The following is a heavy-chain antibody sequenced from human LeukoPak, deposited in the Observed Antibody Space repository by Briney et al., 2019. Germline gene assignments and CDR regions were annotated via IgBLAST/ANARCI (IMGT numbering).Heavy chain of an antibody. CDR1: GYTFTGYY. V-gene: IGHV1-2*02. CDR2: INPNSGGT. Sequence: ASVKVSCKASGYTFTGYYMHWVRQAPGQGLEWMGWINPNSGGTNYAQKFQGRVTMTRDTSISTAYMELSRLRSDDTAVYHCARGGIAAAGWSDYWGQGTLVTVSS. J-gene: IGHJ4*02. CDR3: ARGGIAAAGWSDY. D-gene: IGHD6-13*01.